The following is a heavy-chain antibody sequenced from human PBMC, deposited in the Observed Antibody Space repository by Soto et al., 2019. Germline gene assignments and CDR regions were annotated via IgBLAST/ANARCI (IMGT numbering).Heavy chain of an antibody. CDR3: ASGGQLWFLGVPEY. CDR2: IIPIFGTA. V-gene: IGHV1-69*13. J-gene: IGHJ4*02. D-gene: IGHD5-18*01. CDR1: GGTFSSYA. Sequence: SVKVSCKASGGTFSSYAISWVRQAPGQGLEWMGGIIPIFGTANYAQKFQGRVTITADESTSTAYMELSSLRSEDTAVYYCASGGQLWFLGVPEYWGQGTLVIVSA.